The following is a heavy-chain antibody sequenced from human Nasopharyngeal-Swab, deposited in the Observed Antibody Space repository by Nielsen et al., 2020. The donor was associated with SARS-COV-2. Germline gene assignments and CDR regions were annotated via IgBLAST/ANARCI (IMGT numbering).Heavy chain of an antibody. CDR1: GYTFTGYY. CDR3: ARDDSYDFWSGPRGNWFDP. J-gene: IGHJ5*02. D-gene: IGHD3-3*01. CDR2: INPNSGGT. Sequence: VKVSRKASGYTFTGYYMHWVRQAPGQGLEWMGWINPNSGGTNYAQKFQGRVTMTRDTSISTAYMELSRLRSDDTAVYYCARDDSYDFWSGPRGNWFDPWGQGTLVTVSS. V-gene: IGHV1-2*02.